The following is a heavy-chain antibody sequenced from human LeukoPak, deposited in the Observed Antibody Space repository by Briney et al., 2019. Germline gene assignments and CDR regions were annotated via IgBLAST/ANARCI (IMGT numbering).Heavy chain of an antibody. CDR3: ARASYYDSSGYLY. V-gene: IGHV4-59*08. J-gene: IGHJ4*02. CDR2: IYYSGST. CDR1: GGSISSYY. Sequence: SETLSLTCTVSGGSISSYYWSWIRQPPGKGLEWIGYIYYSGSTNYNPSLKSRVTISVDTSKNQFSLKLSSVTAADTAVYYCARASYYDSSGYLYWGQGTLVTVSS. D-gene: IGHD3-22*01.